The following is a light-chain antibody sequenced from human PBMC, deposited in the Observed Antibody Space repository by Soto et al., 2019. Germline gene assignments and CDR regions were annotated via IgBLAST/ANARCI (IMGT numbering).Light chain of an antibody. CDR3: QQYGSSPQK. CDR1: QSVSSSY. CDR2: GAS. V-gene: IGKV3-20*01. Sequence: EIVLTQSPGTLSLSPGERATLSCRASQSVSSSYLAWYQQKPGQAPRLLIYGASSRATGIPDRFSGSWSGTYFTLPISRLEPEYFTVYYCQQYGSSPQKFGQGTKVEIK. J-gene: IGKJ1*01.